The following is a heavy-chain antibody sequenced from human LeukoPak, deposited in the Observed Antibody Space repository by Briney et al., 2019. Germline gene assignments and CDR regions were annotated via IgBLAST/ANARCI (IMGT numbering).Heavy chain of an antibody. J-gene: IGHJ4*02. D-gene: IGHD6-19*01. Sequence: GESLKISCKTSGYKFTTHWIDWVRQMPGKGLEWMGIIYPGDSDTRYSPSFQGQVTISADKSISTAYLQWTSLKASDTAMYYCSRRYRSDWSADFWGQGTLVTVSS. CDR1: GYKFTTHW. CDR2: IYPGDSDT. V-gene: IGHV5-51*01. CDR3: SRRYRSDWSADF.